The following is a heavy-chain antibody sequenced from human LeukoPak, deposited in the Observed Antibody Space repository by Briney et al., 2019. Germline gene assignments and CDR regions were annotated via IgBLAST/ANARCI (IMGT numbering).Heavy chain of an antibody. Sequence: PGGSLRLSCAASGFTFSSYWMSWVRQAPGKGLEWVANIKQDGSEKYYVDSVKGRFTISRDNAKNSLYLQMNSLRAGDTAVYYCASTSSSYYYYYYMDVWGKGTTVTVSS. CDR3: ASTSSSYYYYYYMDV. CDR1: GFTFSSYW. J-gene: IGHJ6*03. V-gene: IGHV3-7*01. D-gene: IGHD2-2*01. CDR2: IKQDGSEK.